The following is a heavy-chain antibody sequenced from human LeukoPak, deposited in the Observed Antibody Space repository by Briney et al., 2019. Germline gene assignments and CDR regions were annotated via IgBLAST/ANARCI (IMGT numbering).Heavy chain of an antibody. Sequence: SETLSLTCTVSGGSISSGGYYWSWIRQHPGKGLEWIGYIYYSGSTYYNPSLKSRVTISVDTSKNQFSLKLSSVTAADTAVYYCASSRYVVDAFDIWGQGTMVTVSS. J-gene: IGHJ3*02. CDR3: ASSRYVVDAFDI. D-gene: IGHD2-15*01. V-gene: IGHV4-31*03. CDR2: IYYSGST. CDR1: GGSISSGGYY.